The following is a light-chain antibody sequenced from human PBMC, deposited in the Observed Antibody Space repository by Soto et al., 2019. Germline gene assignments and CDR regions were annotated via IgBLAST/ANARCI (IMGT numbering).Light chain of an antibody. CDR1: QSISTY. V-gene: IGKV1-39*01. CDR3: QQSYSISPYT. J-gene: IGKJ2*01. CDR2: AAS. Sequence: DIQMTQSPSSLSASVGDKVTITCRASQSISTYLNWYQQKPGKAPKLLIFAASSLQSGVPSRFSGSGSGTDFTLTISDLQPEAFSTYFCQQSYSISPYTFGQGTKLGIK.